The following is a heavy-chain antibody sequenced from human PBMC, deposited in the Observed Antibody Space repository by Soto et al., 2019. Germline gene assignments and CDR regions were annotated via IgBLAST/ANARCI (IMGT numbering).Heavy chain of an antibody. CDR2: TYYSGST. V-gene: IGHV4-59*01. CDR1: GGSISSYY. J-gene: IGHJ4*02. D-gene: IGHD3-16*01. Sequence: SETLSLTCTVSGGSISSYYWSWIRQPPGKGLEWIGYTYYSGSTNYNPSLKSRVTISVDTSKNQFSLKLSSVTAADTAVYYCARFQRGIMITFGGVAYFDYWGQGTLVTAPQ. CDR3: ARFQRGIMITFGGVAYFDY.